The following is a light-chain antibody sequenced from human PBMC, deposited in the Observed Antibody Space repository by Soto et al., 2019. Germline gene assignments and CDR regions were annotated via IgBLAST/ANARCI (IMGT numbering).Light chain of an antibody. J-gene: IGKJ4*01. Sequence: DIQMTQSPSSVSVSVGDTVTITCRANQGIDSWLAWYQQKPGKAPKLLMYGSSTLQSGVPSRFSGSRSGTDFSLTISSLQPEDFATYYCQQAKDFPLTFGGGTKVEIK. CDR2: GSS. CDR3: QQAKDFPLT. V-gene: IGKV1-12*01. CDR1: QGIDSW.